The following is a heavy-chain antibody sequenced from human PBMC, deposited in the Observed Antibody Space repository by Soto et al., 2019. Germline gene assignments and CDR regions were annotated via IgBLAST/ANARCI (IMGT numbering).Heavy chain of an antibody. V-gene: IGHV4-39*01. J-gene: IGHJ3*02. CDR2: IYYSGST. CDR1: GGSINSSGYY. Sequence: SETLSLTCTVSGGSINSSGYYWGWIRQPPGKGLEWIGSIYYSGSTYYNTSLKSRVTISVDTSKNQFSLKLSSVTAADTAVYYCASPTKGAFDIWGQGTMVTVSS. CDR3: ASPTKGAFDI.